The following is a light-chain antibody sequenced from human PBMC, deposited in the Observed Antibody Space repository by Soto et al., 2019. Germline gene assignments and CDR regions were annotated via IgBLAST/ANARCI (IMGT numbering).Light chain of an antibody. J-gene: IGKJ1*01. CDR2: GAS. V-gene: IGKV3-20*01. CDR3: QQYGSSPRR. CDR1: QSVSSY. Sequence: LLSPSPATQSLSPGERATLSCRASQSVSSYLAWYQQKPGQAPRLHIYGASTRATGIPDRFTGSGSGTDFTLTISRLEPEDVAGYYCQQYGSSPRRFGQGTMADI.